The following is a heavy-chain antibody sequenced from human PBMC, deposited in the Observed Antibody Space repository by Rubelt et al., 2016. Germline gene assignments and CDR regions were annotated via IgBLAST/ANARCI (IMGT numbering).Heavy chain of an antibody. Sequence: QVQLQESGPGLVKPSQTLSLTCTVSGGSISSGGYYWSWIRQHPGKGLEWIGYIYYSGSTYYNPSLKSRVAISVDTSKNQFSLKLSSVTAADTAMYYCARDENSGGGDAFDIWGQGTMVTVSS. CDR2: IYYSGST. CDR1: GGSISSGGYY. V-gene: IGHV4-31*03. D-gene: IGHD3-10*01. J-gene: IGHJ3*02. CDR3: ARDENSGGGDAFDI.